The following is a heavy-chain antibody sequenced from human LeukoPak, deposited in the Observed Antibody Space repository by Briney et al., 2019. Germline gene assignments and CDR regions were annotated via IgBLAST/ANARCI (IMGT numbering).Heavy chain of an antibody. CDR1: GGSISIYY. CDR2: IYYSGST. Sequence: EDLFLTGTVSGGSISIYYRRWIRQPPGKGLEGIGYIYYSGSTNYNPSLTSRVTIAVDTSKNQFSLKLSSVTAADTAVYYCARGATTTVTTSGFAFDIWGQGTMVTVSS. J-gene: IGHJ3*02. D-gene: IGHD4-17*01. CDR3: ARGATTTVTTSGFAFDI. V-gene: IGHV4-59*01.